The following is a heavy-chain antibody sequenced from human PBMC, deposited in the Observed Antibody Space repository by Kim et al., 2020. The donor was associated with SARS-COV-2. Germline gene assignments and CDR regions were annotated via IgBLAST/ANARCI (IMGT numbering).Heavy chain of an antibody. V-gene: IGHV4-39*01. CDR2: IYYSGST. CDR1: GGSISSSSYY. J-gene: IGHJ1*01. Sequence: SETLSLTCTVSGGSISSSSYYWGWIRQPPGKGLEWIGRIYYSGSTYYNPSLKSRVTISVDTSKNQFSLKLSSVTAADTAVYYCARHGGGSFVLVMYAAYLGHWGQGPLDPVSS. CDR3: ARHGGGSFVLVMYAAYLGH. D-gene: IGHD2-8*02.